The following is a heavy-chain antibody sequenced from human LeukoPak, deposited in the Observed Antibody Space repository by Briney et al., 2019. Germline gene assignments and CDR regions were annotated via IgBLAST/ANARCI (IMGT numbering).Heavy chain of an antibody. Sequence: RRASVKVSCKASGGTFSSYAISWVRQAPGQGLEWMERIIPILGIANYAQKFQGRVTITADKSTSTAYMELSSLRSEDTAVYYCARVEDGYTLDYWGQGTLVTVSS. CDR1: GGTFSSYA. J-gene: IGHJ4*02. CDR3: ARVEDGYTLDY. D-gene: IGHD5-24*01. CDR2: IIPILGIA. V-gene: IGHV1-69*04.